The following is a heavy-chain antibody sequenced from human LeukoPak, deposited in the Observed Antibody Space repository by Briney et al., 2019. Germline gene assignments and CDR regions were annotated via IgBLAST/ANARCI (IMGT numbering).Heavy chain of an antibody. D-gene: IGHD6-19*01. J-gene: IGHJ4*02. CDR2: IIPIFGTA. Sequence: SVKVSCKASGGTFSSYAISWVRQAPGQGLEWMGGIIPIFGTANYAQKFQGRVTITADESTSTAYMELSSLRSEGTAVYYCARGRVDGSGWGEFDYWGQGTLVTVSS. V-gene: IGHV1-69*13. CDR3: ARGRVDGSGWGEFDY. CDR1: GGTFSSYA.